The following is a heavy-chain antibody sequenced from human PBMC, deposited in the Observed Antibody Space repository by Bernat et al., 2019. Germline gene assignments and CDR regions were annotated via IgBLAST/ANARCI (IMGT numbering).Heavy chain of an antibody. J-gene: IGHJ6*03. Sequence: QVHLQQWGAGLLKPSETLSLTCAVYGGSFSGYYWSWVRQPPGKGLECIGEVNHSGDTNYNPSLKSRVTMSIDTSKNQFSLKLNSVTAADTAVYYCVRPCPYQLPRRHYYYYMDVWGKGTTVTVSS. CDR3: VRPCPYQLPRRHYYYYMDV. V-gene: IGHV4-34*01. CDR2: VNHSGDT. D-gene: IGHD2-2*01. CDR1: GGSFSGYY.